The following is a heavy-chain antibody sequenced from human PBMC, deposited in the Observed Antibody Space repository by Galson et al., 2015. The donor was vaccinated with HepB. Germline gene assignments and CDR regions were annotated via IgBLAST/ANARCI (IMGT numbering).Heavy chain of an antibody. D-gene: IGHD1-1*01. J-gene: IGHJ4*02. CDR2: IYPGDSDT. CDR3: ARSMGGRGWNGLHPARYYFDY. Sequence: QSGAEVKKPGESLKISCKGSRYSFTSYWIGWVRQMPGKGLEWMGIIYPGDSDTRYSPSFQGQVTISADKSISTAYLQWSSLKASDTAMYYCARSMGGRGWNGLHPARYYFDYWGQGTLVTVSS. V-gene: IGHV5-51*01. CDR1: RYSFTSYW.